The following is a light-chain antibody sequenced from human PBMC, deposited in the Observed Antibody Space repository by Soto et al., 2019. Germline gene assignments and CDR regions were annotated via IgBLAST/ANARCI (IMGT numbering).Light chain of an antibody. CDR1: QSINKN. CDR2: AAS. J-gene: IGKJ1*01. V-gene: IGKV1-39*01. Sequence: DIQMTQSPSSLSASVGDRVTITCRASQSINKNLNWYQQKPGKAPRLLIYAASSLQSGVPSRFTGSGSGTDFTLAISSLQPEDFATFYCQQSYSTPWTFGPGTKVDIK. CDR3: QQSYSTPWT.